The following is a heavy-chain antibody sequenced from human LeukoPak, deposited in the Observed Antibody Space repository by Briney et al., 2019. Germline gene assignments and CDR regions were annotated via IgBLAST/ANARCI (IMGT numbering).Heavy chain of an antibody. CDR2: ISYDGSNK. D-gene: IGHD3-3*01. CDR1: GFTFSSYA. V-gene: IGHV3-30-3*01. J-gene: IGHJ6*02. CDR3: ARDLLRFLEWYAYYYYGMDV. Sequence: PGGSLRLSCAASGFTFSSYAMHWVRQAPGKGLEWVAVISYDGSNKYYADSVKGRFTISRDNSKNTLYLQMNSLRAEDTAVYYCARDLLRFLEWYAYYYYGMDVRGQGTTVTVSS.